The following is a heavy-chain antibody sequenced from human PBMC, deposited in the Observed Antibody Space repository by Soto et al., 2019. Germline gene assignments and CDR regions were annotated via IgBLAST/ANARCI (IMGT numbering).Heavy chain of an antibody. CDR2: INHSGST. D-gene: IGHD3-16*02. V-gene: IGHV4-34*01. Sequence: PSETLSLTCAVYGGSFSGYYWSWIRQPPGKGLEWIGEINHSGSTNYNPSLKSRVTISVDTSKNQFSLKLSSVTAADTAVYYCARVGSRDYIWGSYRHLPFDYWGQGTLVTVSS. CDR1: GGSFSGYY. CDR3: ARVGSRDYIWGSYRHLPFDY. J-gene: IGHJ4*02.